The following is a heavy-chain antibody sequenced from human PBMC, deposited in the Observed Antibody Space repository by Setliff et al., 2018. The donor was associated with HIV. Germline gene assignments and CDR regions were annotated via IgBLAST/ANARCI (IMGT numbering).Heavy chain of an antibody. D-gene: IGHD1-26*01. CDR1: GFTFRTFA. V-gene: IGHV3-30*07. CDR3: TTDLGGSYHGWNY. Sequence: PGGSLRLSCVASGFTFRTFAMHWVRQAPGKGLAWVSVISYDGSRTYYADSVKGRFTISRDNSKNTLYLQMNSLKTEDTAVYYCTTDLGGSYHGWNYWGQGTLVTVSS. CDR2: ISYDGSRT. J-gene: IGHJ4*02.